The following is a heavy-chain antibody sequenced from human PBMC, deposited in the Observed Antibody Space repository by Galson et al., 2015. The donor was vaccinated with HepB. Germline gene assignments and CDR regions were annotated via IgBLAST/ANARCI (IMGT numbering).Heavy chain of an antibody. CDR3: ARPGSGSYCLSD. CDR2: IKSKTDGGTT. V-gene: IGHV3-15*01. D-gene: IGHD3-10*01. Sequence: SLRLSCAASGFTFSNAWMSWVRQAPGKGLEWVGRIKSKTDGGTTDYAAPVKGRFTISRDNSKNTLYLQMNSLRPEDTAVYYCARPGSGSYCLSDWGQGTLVTVSS. CDR1: GFTFSNAW. J-gene: IGHJ4*02.